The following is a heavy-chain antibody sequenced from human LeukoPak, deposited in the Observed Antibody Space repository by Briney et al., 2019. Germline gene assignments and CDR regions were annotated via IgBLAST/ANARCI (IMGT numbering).Heavy chain of an antibody. V-gene: IGHV3-53*01. CDR2: IYSGGST. J-gene: IGHJ3*02. CDR1: GFTFSSYA. CDR3: ARYIPLRAFDI. D-gene: IGHD2-21*01. Sequence: GGSLRLSCAASGFTFSSYAMSWVRQAPGKGLEWVSVIYSGGSTYYADSVKGRFTISRDNSKNTLYLQMNSLRAEDTAVYYCARYIPLRAFDIWGQGTMVTVSS.